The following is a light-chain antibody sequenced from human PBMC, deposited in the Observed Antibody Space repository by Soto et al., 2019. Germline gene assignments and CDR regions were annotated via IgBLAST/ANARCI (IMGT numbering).Light chain of an antibody. CDR1: SNDVGGYNY. Sequence: QTALNQPRSVTGPPGQSDTISCTGTSNDVGGYNYVSGYTQHPGKPTKDTIYVVSKPPSRAHNSFTASWTGNPPSLTLSGLQSEDEADYSCCSCAGNYMYVFGPGTKVSVL. CDR3: CSCAGNYMYV. CDR2: VVS. V-gene: IGLV2-11*01. J-gene: IGLJ1*01.